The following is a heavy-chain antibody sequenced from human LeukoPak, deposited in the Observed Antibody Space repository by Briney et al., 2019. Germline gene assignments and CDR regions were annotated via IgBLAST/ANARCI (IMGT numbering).Heavy chain of an antibody. J-gene: IGHJ4*02. Sequence: SGPTLVKPSETLSLTCTVSGGSISSYYWSWIRQPPGKGLEWIGYIYYSGSTYYNPSLKSRVTISVDTSKNQFSLKLSSVTAADTAVYYCARGSYLRGYSGYDRAFDYWGQGTLVTVSS. V-gene: IGHV4-59*12. CDR3: ARGSYLRGYSGYDRAFDY. D-gene: IGHD5-12*01. CDR1: GGSISSYY. CDR2: IYYSGST.